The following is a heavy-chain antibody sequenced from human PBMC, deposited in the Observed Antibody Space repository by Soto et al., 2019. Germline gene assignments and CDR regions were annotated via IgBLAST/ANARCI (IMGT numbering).Heavy chain of an antibody. V-gene: IGHV3-NL1*01. CDR1: GFTFSSYG. J-gene: IGHJ6*02. D-gene: IGHD2-15*01. CDR3: AREGYCSGGSCYFSDYYYGMDV. CDR2: IYSGGST. Sequence: GGSLRLSCAASGFTFSSYGMHWVRQAPGKGLEWVAVIYSGGSTYYADSVKGRFTISRDNSKNTLYLQMNSLRAEDTAVYYCAREGYCSGGSCYFSDYYYGMDVWGQGTTVTVSS.